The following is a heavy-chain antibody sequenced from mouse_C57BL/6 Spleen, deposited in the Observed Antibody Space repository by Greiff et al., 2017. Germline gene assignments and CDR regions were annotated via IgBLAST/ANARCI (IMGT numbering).Heavy chain of an antibody. D-gene: IGHD4-1*01. CDR2: IRNKANGYTT. V-gene: IGHV7-3*01. J-gene: IGHJ3*01. Sequence: EVQGVESGGGLVQPGGSLSLSCAASGFTFTDYYMSWVRQPPGKALEWLGFIRNKANGYTTEYSASVKGRFTISRDNSQSILYLQMNALRAEDSATYYCARGDPLKLVFAYWGQGTLVTVSA. CDR1: GFTFTDYY. CDR3: ARGDPLKLVFAY.